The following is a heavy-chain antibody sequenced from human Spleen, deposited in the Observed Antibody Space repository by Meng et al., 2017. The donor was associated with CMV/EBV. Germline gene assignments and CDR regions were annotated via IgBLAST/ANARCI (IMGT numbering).Heavy chain of an antibody. D-gene: IGHD2-2*02. J-gene: IGHJ6*02. CDR1: GFTFDDHA. Sequence: SLKISCAASGFTFDDHAMHWVRQAPGKGLEWVSGISWNSANIGYADSVKGRFTISRDNAKNSLYLQMDNLGTEDTALYYCATSTSCYTGPPCMDVWGQGTTVTVSS. V-gene: IGHV3-9*01. CDR3: ATSTSCYTGPPCMDV. CDR2: ISWNSANI.